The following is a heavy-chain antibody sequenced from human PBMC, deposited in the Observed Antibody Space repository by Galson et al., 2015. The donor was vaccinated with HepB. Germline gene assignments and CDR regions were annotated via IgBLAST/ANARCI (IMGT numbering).Heavy chain of an antibody. D-gene: IGHD3-3*01. CDR2: TWFDGSNK. V-gene: IGHV3-33*01. CDR1: GFTFSSYG. Sequence: SLRLSCAASGFTFSSYGMHWVRQAPGKGLEWVAVTWFDGSNKYYADSVKGRFTISRDNSKNTLYLQMNSLRAEDTAVYYCARDALPSYVWSGYSPNNWLDPWGQGTLVTVSS. J-gene: IGHJ5*02. CDR3: ARDALPSYVWSGYSPNNWLDP.